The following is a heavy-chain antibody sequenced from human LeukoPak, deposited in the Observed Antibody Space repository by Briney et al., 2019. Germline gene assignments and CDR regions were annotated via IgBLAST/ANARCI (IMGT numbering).Heavy chain of an antibody. D-gene: IGHD4-17*01. J-gene: IGHJ5*02. CDR1: GYTFTSYD. V-gene: IGHV1-8*01. Sequence: GASVKVSCKASGYTFTSYDINWVRQATGQGLEWMGWMNPNSGNTGYAQKLQGRVTMTRNTSISTAYMELSSLRSEDTAVYYCARVPLSAVGTTVDQGWFDPWGQGTLVTVSS. CDR2: MNPNSGNT. CDR3: ARVPLSAVGTTVDQGWFDP.